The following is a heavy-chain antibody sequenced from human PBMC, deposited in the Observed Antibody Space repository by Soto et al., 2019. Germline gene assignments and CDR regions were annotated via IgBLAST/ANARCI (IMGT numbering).Heavy chain of an antibody. CDR1: GGSFITYY. Sequence: PSETLSLTCAGYGGSFITYYWSWVRQTPGKGLEWIGEISHSGNTNYNPSLKSRVIMSVDTSKNQFSVKLSSVTAADTAVYYCRVTLFMGTDVFDIWGQGTMVTVSS. CDR2: ISHSGNT. J-gene: IGHJ3*02. CDR3: RVTLFMGTDVFDI. D-gene: IGHD5-18*01. V-gene: IGHV4-34*01.